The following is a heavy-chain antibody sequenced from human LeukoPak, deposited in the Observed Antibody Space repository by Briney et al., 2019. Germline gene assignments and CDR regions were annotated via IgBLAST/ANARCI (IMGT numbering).Heavy chain of an antibody. V-gene: IGHV1-69*13. CDR3: ARVLIIAPGSFGY. CDR2: IIPIFGTA. CDR1: GGTFSSYA. J-gene: IGHJ4*02. Sequence: SVKVSCKASGGTFSSYAISWVRQAPGQGLEWMGGIIPIFGTANYAQKFQGRVTITADESTSTAYMELSSLRSEDTAVYYCARVLIIAPGSFGYWGQGTLVTVSS. D-gene: IGHD3-10*01.